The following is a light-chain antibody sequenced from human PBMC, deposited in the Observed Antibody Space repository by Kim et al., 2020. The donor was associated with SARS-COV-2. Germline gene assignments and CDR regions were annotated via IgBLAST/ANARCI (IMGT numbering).Light chain of an antibody. CDR2: RGD. V-gene: IGLV3-1*01. J-gene: IGLJ2*01. CDR1: KLGGKV. Sequence: VSPGQTATITCFGDKLGGKVAAWDQQRPGQSPLLVIYRGDKRASNIPERFSGSNSGNTATLTISGTQTLDEADYYCQTWASGTVVFGGGTQLPVL. CDR3: QTWASGTVV.